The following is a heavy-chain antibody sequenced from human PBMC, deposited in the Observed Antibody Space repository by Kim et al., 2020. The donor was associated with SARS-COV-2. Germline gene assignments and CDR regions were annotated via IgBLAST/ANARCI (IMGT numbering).Heavy chain of an antibody. J-gene: IGHJ5*02. CDR3: AREGGPMIVVARWFDP. D-gene: IGHD3-22*01. V-gene: IGHV1-2*02. Sequence: FQGRVTMTRDTSISTAYLELSRLRSDDTAVYYCAREGGPMIVVARWFDPWGQGTLVTVSS.